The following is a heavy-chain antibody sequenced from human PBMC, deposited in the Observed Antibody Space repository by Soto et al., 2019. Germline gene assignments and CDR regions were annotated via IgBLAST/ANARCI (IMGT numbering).Heavy chain of an antibody. D-gene: IGHD3-9*01. Sequence: SETLSLTCTVSGGSISSYYWSWIRQPPGKGLEWIGYIYYSGSTNYNPSLKSRVTISVDTSKNQFSLKLSSVTAADTAVYYCARESAVYDILTGYYDSHAFDIWGQGTMVTVSS. CDR3: ARESAVYDILTGYYDSHAFDI. CDR2: IYYSGST. V-gene: IGHV4-59*01. J-gene: IGHJ3*02. CDR1: GGSISSYY.